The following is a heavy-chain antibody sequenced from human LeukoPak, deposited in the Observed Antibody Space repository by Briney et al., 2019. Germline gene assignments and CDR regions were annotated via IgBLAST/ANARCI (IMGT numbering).Heavy chain of an antibody. CDR2: IYPGDSDT. Sequence: GGSLKISWKGSGYRFTSYWIGWVRQMPGKGLEGMGIIYPGDSDTRYSPSFQGQVTISAHKSISTAYLQWSSLKASDTAMYYCARGCKWELPGLDYWGQGTLVTVSS. J-gene: IGHJ4*02. D-gene: IGHD1-26*01. CDR3: ARGCKWELPGLDY. V-gene: IGHV5-51*01. CDR1: GYRFTSYW.